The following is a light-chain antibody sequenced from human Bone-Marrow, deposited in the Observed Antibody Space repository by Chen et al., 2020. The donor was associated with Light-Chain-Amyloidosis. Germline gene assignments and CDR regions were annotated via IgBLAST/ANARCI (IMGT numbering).Light chain of an antibody. CDR3: QQYNSVPHT. J-gene: IGKJ3*01. Sequence: DIQMTQSQSSLSASVGDSVTIACRASHDIGNYLAWYQQKPGKVPELLIYAASTLHSGVSSRFGGSGSGTDFTLTISSIQPADVSTYYCQQYNSVPHTFGPGTKVDI. CDR1: HDIGNY. CDR2: AAS. V-gene: IGKV1-27*01.